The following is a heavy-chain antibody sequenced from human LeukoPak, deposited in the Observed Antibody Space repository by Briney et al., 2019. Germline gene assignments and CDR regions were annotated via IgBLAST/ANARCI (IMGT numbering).Heavy chain of an antibody. CDR2: IYYSGIT. CDR1: GGSIRRSQW. D-gene: IGHD3-22*01. Sequence: SEPLSLTCAVSGGSIRRSQWWSWVRSPPGEGLEWIGEIYYSGITNYKPSLKRRVTISVDKSKNQVSLKLSTVTAADTAVYYCARTLYDSGGYYSYGAFDVWGQGTMVTVSS. V-gene: IGHV4-4*02. J-gene: IGHJ3*01. CDR3: ARTLYDSGGYYSYGAFDV.